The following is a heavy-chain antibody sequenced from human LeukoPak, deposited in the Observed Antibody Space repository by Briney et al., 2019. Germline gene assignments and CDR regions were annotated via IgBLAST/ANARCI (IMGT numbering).Heavy chain of an antibody. Sequence: PGGSLRLSCAASGFTFSSYWMSWVRQAPGKGLEWVANIKQDGSEKYYVDSVKGRFTISRDNAKNSLYLQMDSLRAEDTAVYYCAVGGNRPGYYFDYWGQGTLVTVSS. CDR3: AVGGNRPGYYFDY. D-gene: IGHD2-15*01. J-gene: IGHJ4*02. CDR2: IKQDGSEK. CDR1: GFTFSSYW. V-gene: IGHV3-7*01.